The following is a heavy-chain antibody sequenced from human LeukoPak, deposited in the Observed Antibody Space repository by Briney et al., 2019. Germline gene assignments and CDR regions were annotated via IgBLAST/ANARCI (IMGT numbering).Heavy chain of an antibody. Sequence: GGSLRLSCAASGFTFSSYWMNWARQAPGKGLEWVASINHNGNVNYYVDSVKGRFTISRDNAKNSLYLQMSNLRAEDTAVYFCARGGGLDMGGQGATVTVSS. V-gene: IGHV3-7*03. CDR2: INHNGNVN. D-gene: IGHD2-2*03. CDR3: ARGGGLDM. J-gene: IGHJ6*02. CDR1: GFTFSSYW.